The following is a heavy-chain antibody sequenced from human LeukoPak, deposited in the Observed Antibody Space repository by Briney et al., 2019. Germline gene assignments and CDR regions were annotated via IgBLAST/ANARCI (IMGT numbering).Heavy chain of an antibody. CDR1: GYTFTGHY. CDR2: IRPNTGAT. D-gene: IGHD4-11*01. J-gene: IGHJ6*03. V-gene: IGHV1-2*07. CDR3: ARDSITTGYYYYMDV. Sequence: ASVKVSCKASGYTFTGHYMHWVRPAPGQGLAWMGWIRPNTGATNYEHKFQGRVTMTRDTSISTAYMELTGLTSDDTAVYYCARDSITTGYYYYMDVWGKGTTVTVS.